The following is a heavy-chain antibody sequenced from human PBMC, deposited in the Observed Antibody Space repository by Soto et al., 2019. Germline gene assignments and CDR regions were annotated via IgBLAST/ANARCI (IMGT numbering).Heavy chain of an antibody. V-gene: IGHV4-4*02. CDR3: ANGSGYLQIIDY. CDR1: GGSISSSNW. Sequence: SETMYLTCAVSGGSISSSNWWSWVSQPPGKGLEWIGEIYHSGSTNYNPSLKSRVTISVDKSKNQFSLKLSSVTAADTAVYYCANGSGYLQIIDYWGQGTLVTVSS. D-gene: IGHD3-10*01. J-gene: IGHJ4*02. CDR2: IYHSGST.